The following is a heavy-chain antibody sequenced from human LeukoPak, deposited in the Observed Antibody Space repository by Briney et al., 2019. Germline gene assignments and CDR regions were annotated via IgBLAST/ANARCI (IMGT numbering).Heavy chain of an antibody. CDR1: GFTFSSQA. J-gene: IGHJ4*02. CDR3: AKQYDFWSGPDY. CDR2: ISGSGGRP. D-gene: IGHD3-3*01. V-gene: IGHV3-23*01. Sequence: GGSLSLSCAPSGFTFSSQAMNWARQAPGRGLEWVSGISGSGGRPHSADSVKGRLTISRDNSKNTLYLQMNSLRVEDTAVYYCAKQYDFWSGPDYWGQGALVTVSS.